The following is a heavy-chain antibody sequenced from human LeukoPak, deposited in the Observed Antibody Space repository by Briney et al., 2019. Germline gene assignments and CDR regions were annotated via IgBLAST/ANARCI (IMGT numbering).Heavy chain of an antibody. V-gene: IGHV1-8*03. CDR3: ARRRVGTHFDY. CDR1: GYTFTSYD. J-gene: IGHJ4*02. D-gene: IGHD1-14*01. CDR2: MNPNSGNI. Sequence: GASVKVSCKTSGYTFTSYDINWVRQATGQGLEWMGWMNPNSGNIGYAQNFQGRVTITRNTSISTAYMELSSLRSEDTAVYYCARRRVGTHFDYWGRGTLVTVSS.